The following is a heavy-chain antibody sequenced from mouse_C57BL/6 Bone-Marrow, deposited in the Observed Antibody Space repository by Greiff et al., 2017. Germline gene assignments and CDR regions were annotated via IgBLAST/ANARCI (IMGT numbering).Heavy chain of an antibody. CDR3: AREDGSSSYYAMDY. CDR2: IDPSDSYT. CDR1: GYTFTSYW. Sequence: QVQLQQSGAELVKPGASVKLSCKASGYTFTSYWMQWVKQRPGQGLEWIGEIDPSDSYTDYNQKFKGKATLTVDTSSSTAYMQLSSLTSEDSAVYYCAREDGSSSYYAMDYWGQGTSVTVSS. J-gene: IGHJ4*01. V-gene: IGHV1-50*01. D-gene: IGHD1-1*01.